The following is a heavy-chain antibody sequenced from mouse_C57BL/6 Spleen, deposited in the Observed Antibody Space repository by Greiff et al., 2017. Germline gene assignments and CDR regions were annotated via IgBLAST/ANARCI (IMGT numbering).Heavy chain of an antibody. CDR3: ARDRYYYGSYFDY. D-gene: IGHD1-1*01. CDR1: GFTFSSYA. J-gene: IGHJ2*01. CDR2: ISDGGSYT. Sequence: EVQGVESGGGLVKPGGSLKLSCAASGFTFSSYAMSWVRQTPEKRLEWVATISDGGSYTYYPDNVKGRFPISRDNAKNNLYLQMSHLKSEDTAMYYCARDRYYYGSYFDYWGQGTTLTVSS. V-gene: IGHV5-4*01.